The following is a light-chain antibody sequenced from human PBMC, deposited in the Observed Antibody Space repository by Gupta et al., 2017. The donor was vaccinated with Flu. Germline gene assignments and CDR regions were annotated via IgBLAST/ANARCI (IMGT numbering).Light chain of an antibody. CDR1: TGTVSSAYY. V-gene: IGLV7-43*01. CDR2: GTN. J-gene: IGLJ2*01. Sequence: QTVVTQEASVTVSPGGTVTLTCASNTGTVSSAYYANWFQQKPGQAPRALIFGTNNRHSWTPARFSGSLLGGKAALTVSGVQPEDEADYHCLVYYGGAWFFGGGIKLTVL. CDR3: LVYYGGAWF.